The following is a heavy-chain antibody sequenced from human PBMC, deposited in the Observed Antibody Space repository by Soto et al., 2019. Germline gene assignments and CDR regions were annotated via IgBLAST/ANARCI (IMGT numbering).Heavy chain of an antibody. Sequence: GSLRLSCAASGFTFSNAWMSWVRQAPGKGLEWVGRIKSKTDGGTTDYAAPVKGRFTISRDDSKNTLYLQMNSLKTEDTAVYYCTTTXMEILRFLEWLLPYFDYWGQGTLVTVSS. CDR3: TTTXMEILRFLEWLLPYFDY. V-gene: IGHV3-15*01. CDR1: GFTFSNAW. CDR2: IKSKTDGGTT. J-gene: IGHJ4*02. D-gene: IGHD3-3*01.